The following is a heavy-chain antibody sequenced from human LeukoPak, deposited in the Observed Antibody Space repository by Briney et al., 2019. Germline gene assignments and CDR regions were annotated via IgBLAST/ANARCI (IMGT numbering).Heavy chain of an antibody. Sequence: GKSLRLSCAASGFSFSTYGMHWVRQAPGKGLEWVAVISYDGSNKYYADSVKGRFTISRDNSENTLYLQMNSLRSEDTAVYYCAKEVLSGSGTWGQGTLVTVYS. J-gene: IGHJ4*02. V-gene: IGHV3-30*18. CDR1: GFSFSTYG. CDR2: ISYDGSNK. CDR3: AKEVLSGSGT. D-gene: IGHD1/OR15-1a*01.